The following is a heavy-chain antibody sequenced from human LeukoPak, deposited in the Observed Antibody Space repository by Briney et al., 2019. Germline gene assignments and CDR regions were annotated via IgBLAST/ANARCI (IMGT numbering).Heavy chain of an antibody. D-gene: IGHD5-24*01. CDR1: GYSFTSYW. CDR3: ARRRRDGYIDS. Sequence: GESLKISCQGSGYSFTSYWIGWVRQTPGKGLEWMGSIYPGDSNTKYNPSFQGQVIISADKSISTAYLQWSSLKPSDTAMYYCARRRRDGYIDSWGQGTLVTVYS. J-gene: IGHJ4*02. CDR2: IYPGDSNT. V-gene: IGHV5-51*01.